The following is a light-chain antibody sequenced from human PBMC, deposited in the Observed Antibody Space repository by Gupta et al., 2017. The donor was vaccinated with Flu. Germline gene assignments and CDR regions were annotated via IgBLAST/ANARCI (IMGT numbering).Light chain of an antibody. CDR2: NTD. V-gene: IGLV8-61*01. J-gene: IGLJ2*01. Sequence: TCGLTSGSVSTSHYPSWYHQTPGQTPRTLVFNTDTRSSGVSDRFSGSVLDNLAALTITGAQAGDESTYQCVLFFTNGLWHFGGGRRLSVL. CDR1: SGSVSTSHY. CDR3: VLFFTNGLWH.